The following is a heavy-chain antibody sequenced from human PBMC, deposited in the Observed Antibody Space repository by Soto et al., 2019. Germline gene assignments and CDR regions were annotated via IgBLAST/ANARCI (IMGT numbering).Heavy chain of an antibody. V-gene: IGHV3-23*01. CDR3: AKDRLLLWVGELSRTFDP. J-gene: IGHJ5*02. CDR1: GFTFSSYA. D-gene: IGHD3-10*01. CDR2: ISGSCGST. Sequence: EVQLLESGGGLVQPGGSLRLSCAASGFTFSSYAMSWVRQAPGKGLEWVSAISGSCGSTYYADSVKGRFTISGDNSKNTLYLQMNSLRAEDTAVYYGAKDRLLLWVGELSRTFDPWGQGTVVTACS.